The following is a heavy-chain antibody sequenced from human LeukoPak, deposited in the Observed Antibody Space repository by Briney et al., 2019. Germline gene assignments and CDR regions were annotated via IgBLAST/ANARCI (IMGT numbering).Heavy chain of an antibody. CDR2: IIPIFGTA. D-gene: IGHD3-22*01. CDR3: ARTYYYDSYFDY. Sequence: SVKVSCKASGGTFSSYAISWVRQAPGQGLEWMGGIIPIFGTANYAQKYQGRVTITTDESTSTAYMELSSLRSEDTAVYYCARTYYYDSYFDYWGQGTLVTVSS. CDR1: GGTFSSYA. J-gene: IGHJ4*02. V-gene: IGHV1-69*05.